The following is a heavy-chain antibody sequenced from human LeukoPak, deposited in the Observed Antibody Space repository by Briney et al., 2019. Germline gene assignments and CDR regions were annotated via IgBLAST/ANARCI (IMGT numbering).Heavy chain of an antibody. CDR1: GYTFTSYD. D-gene: IGHD6-13*01. CDR3: ARAGSSWDYFDY. CDR2: MNPNSGNT. V-gene: IGHV1-8*01. J-gene: IGHJ4*02. Sequence: ASVKVSCKASGYTFTSYDINWVRQATGQGLEWMGWMNPNSGNTGYAQKFQGRVTMTRNTSISTAYMELSSLRSEDTAVYYCARAGSSWDYFDYWGQGTLVTVSS.